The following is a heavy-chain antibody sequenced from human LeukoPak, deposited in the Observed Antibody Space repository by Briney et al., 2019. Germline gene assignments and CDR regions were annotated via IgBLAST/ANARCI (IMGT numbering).Heavy chain of an antibody. CDR2: IYTSGST. Sequence: SETLCLTCTASGGFISSYCWSWIRQPAGKGLEWIGRIYTSGSTNYNPSLKSRVTMSVDTSKIQFSQKLSSVTAADTAVYYCASITMIAMDVWGKGTTVTVSS. J-gene: IGHJ6*03. V-gene: IGHV4-4*07. CDR3: ASITMIAMDV. D-gene: IGHD3-22*01. CDR1: GGFISSYC.